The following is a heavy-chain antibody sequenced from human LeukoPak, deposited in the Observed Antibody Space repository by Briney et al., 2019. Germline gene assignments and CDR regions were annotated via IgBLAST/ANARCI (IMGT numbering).Heavy chain of an antibody. D-gene: IGHD3-9*01. Sequence: SETLSLTCAVYGGSFSGYYWSWIRQPPGKGLEWIGEINHSGSTNYNPSLKSRVTISVDTSKNQFSLKLSSVTAADTAVYYCARAIRGYYDILTGYTIDYWGQGTLVTVSS. CDR1: GGSFSGYY. J-gene: IGHJ4*02. CDR2: INHSGST. CDR3: ARAIRGYYDILTGYTIDY. V-gene: IGHV4-34*01.